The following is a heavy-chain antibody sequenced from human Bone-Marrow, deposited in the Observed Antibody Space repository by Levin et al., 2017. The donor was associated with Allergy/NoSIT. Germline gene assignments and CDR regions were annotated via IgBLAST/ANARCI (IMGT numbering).Heavy chain of an antibody. CDR1: GYILNNYD. Sequence: VASVKVSCKPSGYILNNYDMHWVRQAPGQGLEWMGMINPSGNYTTYAQRFQVRVIMTRDTSTMYMELSRLTSEDTAVYYCARGGPAMTNTIPSDFQYWGQGTLVTVSS. D-gene: IGHD3-9*01. CDR3: ARGGPAMTNTIPSDFQY. V-gene: IGHV1-46*02. CDR2: INPSGNYT. J-gene: IGHJ1*01.